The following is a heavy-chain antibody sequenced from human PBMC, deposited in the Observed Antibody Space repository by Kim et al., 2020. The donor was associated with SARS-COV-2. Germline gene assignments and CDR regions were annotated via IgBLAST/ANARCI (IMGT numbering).Heavy chain of an antibody. D-gene: IGHD5-12*01. Sequence: SVKVSCKASGGTFSSYAISWVRQAPGQGLEWMGGIIPIFGTANYAQKFQGRVTITADESTSTAYMELSSLRSEDTAVYYCARDGSGGYDWGVAFDYWGQGTLVTVSS. CDR1: GGTFSSYA. J-gene: IGHJ4*02. V-gene: IGHV1-69*13. CDR3: ARDGSGGYDWGVAFDY. CDR2: IIPIFGTA.